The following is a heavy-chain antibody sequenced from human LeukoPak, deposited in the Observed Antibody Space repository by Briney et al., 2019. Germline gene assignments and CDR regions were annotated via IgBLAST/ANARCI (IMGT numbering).Heavy chain of an antibody. Sequence: PGGSLRLSCTASGFTFSDYWMTWVRQAPGKGPEWVANIKQDGSQRYYVDSVRGRFTISRNNAKNSLFLQMNGLRAEDTAVYYCARRGSSSSRRSLIDYWGQGTLVTVSS. CDR2: IKQDGSQR. J-gene: IGHJ4*02. V-gene: IGHV3-7*01. CDR1: GFTFSDYW. CDR3: ARRGSSSSRRSLIDY. D-gene: IGHD6-6*01.